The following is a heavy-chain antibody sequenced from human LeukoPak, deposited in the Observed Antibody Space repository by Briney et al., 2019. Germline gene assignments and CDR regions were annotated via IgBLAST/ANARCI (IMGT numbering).Heavy chain of an antibody. V-gene: IGHV3-30-3*01. J-gene: IGHJ1*01. D-gene: IGHD5/OR15-5a*01. CDR3: AREPSGNFGQLVSSAEYFQH. CDR2: ISIDGDNE. Sequence: GGSLRLSCATSGFTFSNYAIHWVRQAPGKGLEWVADISIDGDNEYYADSVRGRFMISRDNSKNTVYLQMNSLTIEDTAVYYCAREPSGNFGQLVSSAEYFQHWGQGTRVTVSS. CDR1: GFTFSNYA.